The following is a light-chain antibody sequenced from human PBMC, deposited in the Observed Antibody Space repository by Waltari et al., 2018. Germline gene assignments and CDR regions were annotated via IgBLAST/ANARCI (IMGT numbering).Light chain of an antibody. J-gene: IGKJ2*03. Sequence: QMTQSPSTLSASIGDRVAITCRASHTINTWLAWYQQKPGKAPRVLFYDASTLASGVPARFRGSGSGTEFTLTISSLQPDDFATYYCHQYNSYSQSFGQGTKLEIK. CDR2: DAS. V-gene: IGKV1-5*01. CDR1: HTINTW. CDR3: HQYNSYSQS.